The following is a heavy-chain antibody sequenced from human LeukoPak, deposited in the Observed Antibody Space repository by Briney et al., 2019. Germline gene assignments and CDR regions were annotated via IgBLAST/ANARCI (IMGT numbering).Heavy chain of an antibody. V-gene: IGHV3-23*01. Sequence: GGSLRLSCGASGFTFISYGMGWVREVPGRGLEWVSCVSHNGGSTNYADSVKGRFTISRDNSKNTLYLQMNTLRPEDTAVYYCAKMSSSWSTYLFDYWGRGTLVTVSS. D-gene: IGHD6-6*01. CDR1: GFTFISYG. CDR2: VSHNGGST. J-gene: IGHJ4*02. CDR3: AKMSSSWSTYLFDY.